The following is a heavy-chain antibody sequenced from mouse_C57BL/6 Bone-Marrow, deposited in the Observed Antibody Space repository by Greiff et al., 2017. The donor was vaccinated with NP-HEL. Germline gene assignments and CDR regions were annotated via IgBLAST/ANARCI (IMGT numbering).Heavy chain of an antibody. CDR1: GYSFTGYF. CDR3: ARSKGLRRGKSAMDY. J-gene: IGHJ4*01. Sequence: EVQLQQSGPELVKPGDSVKISCKASGYSFTGYFMNWVMQSHGKGLEWIGRINPYNGDTFYNQKFKGKATLTVDKSSSTAHMELRSLTSEDSAVYYCARSKGLRRGKSAMDYWGQGTSVTVSS. CDR2: INPYNGDT. D-gene: IGHD2-2*01. V-gene: IGHV1-20*01.